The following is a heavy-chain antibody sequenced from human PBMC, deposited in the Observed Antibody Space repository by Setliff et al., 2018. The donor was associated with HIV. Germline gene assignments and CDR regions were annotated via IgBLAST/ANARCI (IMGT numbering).Heavy chain of an antibody. CDR1: GGSVNDFY. D-gene: IGHD2-21*02. CDR3: ATLDHSGGNFLAY. J-gene: IGHJ4*02. V-gene: IGHV4-4*09. CDR2: IHSSGST. Sequence: PSETLSLTCTVSGGSVNDFYCNWIRQPPGKGPEWIGYIHSSGSTIYNPSLKSRITISLDTSKEQFSLELSSATAADTAVYYCATLDHSGGNFLAYWGQGPLVTVSS.